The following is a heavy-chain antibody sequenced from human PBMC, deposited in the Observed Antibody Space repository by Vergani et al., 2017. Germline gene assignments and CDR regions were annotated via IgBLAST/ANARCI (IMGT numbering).Heavy chain of an antibody. CDR3: AXVPPCSSGWDGGMYFDY. CDR1: GGTFSSYA. D-gene: IGHD6-19*01. CDR2: INAGNGNT. Sequence: QVQLVQSGAEVKKPGSSVKVSCKASGGTFSSYAMHWVRQAPGQRLEWMGWINAGNGNTKYSQKFQGRVTITRDTSASTAYMELSSLRSEDTAVYYCAXVPPCSSGWDGGMYFDYWGQGTLVTVSS. V-gene: IGHV1-3*01. J-gene: IGHJ4*02.